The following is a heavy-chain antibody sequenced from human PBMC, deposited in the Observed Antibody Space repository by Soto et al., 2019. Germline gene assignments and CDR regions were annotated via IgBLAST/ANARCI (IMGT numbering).Heavy chain of an antibody. D-gene: IGHD3-3*01. CDR2: IYYSGST. CDR3: ARGEYDFWSGYSYYFDY. Sequence: SETLSLTCTVSGGSISSSSYYWGWIXQPPGKGLEWIGSIYYSGSTYYNPSLKSRVTISVDTSKNQFSLKLSSVTAADTAVYYCARGEYDFWSGYSYYFDYWGQGTLVTVSS. J-gene: IGHJ4*02. CDR1: GGSISSSSYY. V-gene: IGHV4-39*01.